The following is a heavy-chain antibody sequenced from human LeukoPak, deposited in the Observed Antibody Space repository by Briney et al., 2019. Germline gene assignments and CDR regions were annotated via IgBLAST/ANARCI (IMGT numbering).Heavy chain of an antibody. V-gene: IGHV3-30*03. CDR3: ARGEWSSGILPTHYYYYGMDV. D-gene: IGHD6-25*01. J-gene: IGHJ6*02. CDR1: GFTFSSYG. CDR2: IPYDGSNK. Sequence: GGSLRLSCAASGFTFSSYGMHWVRQAPGKGLEWVAVIPYDGSNKYYADSVKGRFTISRDNSKNTLYLQMNSLRAEDTAVYYCARGEWSSGILPTHYYYYGMDVWGQGTTVTVSS.